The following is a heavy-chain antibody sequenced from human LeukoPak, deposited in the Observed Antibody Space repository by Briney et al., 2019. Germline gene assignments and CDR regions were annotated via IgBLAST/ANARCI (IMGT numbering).Heavy chain of an antibody. CDR3: AKLAVAGLEFDY. D-gene: IGHD6-19*01. CDR2: IYYTGST. CDR1: GDSISSYR. J-gene: IGHJ4*02. Sequence: SETLSLTCTVSGDSISSYRWSWIRQPPGKGLEWIGYIYYTGSTNYNPSLKSRVTISVDTSKNQFSLKLSSVTAADTAVYYCAKLAVAGLEFDYWGQGTLVAVSS. V-gene: IGHV4-59*12.